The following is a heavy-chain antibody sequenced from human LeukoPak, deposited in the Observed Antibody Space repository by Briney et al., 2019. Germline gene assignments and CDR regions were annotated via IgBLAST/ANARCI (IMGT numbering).Heavy chain of an antibody. D-gene: IGHD6-13*01. J-gene: IGHJ3*02. CDR1: GGSISSYY. Sequence: PSETLSLTCSVSGGSISSYYWSWIRQPPGKGLEWIGYIYSSGSTNYNPSLKSRVTISVDTSKNQFSLKLSSVTAADTAVYYCAREIDGEQQLEDAFDIWGQETMVTVSS. CDR2: IYSSGST. V-gene: IGHV4-4*08. CDR3: AREIDGEQQLEDAFDI.